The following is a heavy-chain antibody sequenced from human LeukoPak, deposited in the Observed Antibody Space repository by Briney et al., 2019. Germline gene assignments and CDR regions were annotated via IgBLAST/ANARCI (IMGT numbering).Heavy chain of an antibody. CDR2: ISNIGNTI. Sequence: GGSLRLSCAASGFTFSDYYMSWIRQAPGKGLEWVSYISNIGNTIYYADSVKGRFTISRDNAKNSLYLQMNSLRAEDTAVYYCSAGEGYYDSSDYYSAWAFNVWGQGTMVTVSS. V-gene: IGHV3-11*04. J-gene: IGHJ3*01. D-gene: IGHD3-22*01. CDR3: SAGEGYYDSSDYYSAWAFNV. CDR1: GFTFSDYY.